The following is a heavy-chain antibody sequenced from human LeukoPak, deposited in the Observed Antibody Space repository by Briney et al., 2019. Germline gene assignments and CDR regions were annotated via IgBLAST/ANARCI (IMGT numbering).Heavy chain of an antibody. CDR3: ASDSTYDSSGYCDY. Sequence: GASVKVSCKASGYTFTGYYMHWVRQAPGQGLEWMGWISAYNGNTNYAQKLQGRVTMTTDTSTSTAYMELRSLRSDDTAVYYCASDSTYDSSGYCDYWGQGTLVTVSS. CDR1: GYTFTGYY. J-gene: IGHJ4*02. CDR2: ISAYNGNT. D-gene: IGHD3-22*01. V-gene: IGHV1-18*04.